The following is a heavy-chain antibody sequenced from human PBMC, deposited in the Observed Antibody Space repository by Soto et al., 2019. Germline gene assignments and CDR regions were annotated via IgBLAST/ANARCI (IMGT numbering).Heavy chain of an antibody. D-gene: IGHD3-10*01. V-gene: IGHV5-51*01. CDR2: IYPDESDT. Sequence: GESLKISCKGSGYSVTKYWIGWVRQMPGKGLEWMAIIYPDESDTRYSPSFQGEVTISADKSISTAYLQWSSLKASDTDMYYCAGGGVRGVITRTRHCYVMDVWAQRTTVTVSS. J-gene: IGHJ6*02. CDR3: AGGGVRGVITRTRHCYVMDV. CDR1: GYSVTKYW.